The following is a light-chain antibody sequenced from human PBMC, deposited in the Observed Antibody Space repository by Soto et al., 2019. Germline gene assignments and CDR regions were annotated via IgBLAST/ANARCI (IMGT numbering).Light chain of an antibody. CDR1: QSVSSY. Sequence: EIVLTQSPATLSLSPGERATLSCRASQSVSSYLAWYQQKPGQAPRLLIYDASNRATGIPARFSGSGSGTDFTLTISRLEPEDSAVYYCHQYGNSPQAFGQGTKVDIK. V-gene: IGKV3-11*01. CDR3: HQYGNSPQA. J-gene: IGKJ2*01. CDR2: DAS.